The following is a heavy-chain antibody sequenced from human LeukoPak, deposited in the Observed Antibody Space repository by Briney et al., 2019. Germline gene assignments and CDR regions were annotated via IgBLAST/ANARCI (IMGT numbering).Heavy chain of an antibody. Sequence: SETLSLTCTVSGDSLSTYYWSWIRQPPGKGLEWIGNFYYSGSTDYYPSLRSGVTISVDTSKNQFSRRLGAVAAAERAGDYCAGVIRDSFYYGSTYSYYHYYMDVWGKGTTVTISS. CDR2: FYYSGST. CDR3: AGVIRDSFYYGSTYSYYHYYMDV. D-gene: IGHD3-10*01. CDR1: GDSLSTYY. J-gene: IGHJ6*03. V-gene: IGHV4-59*01.